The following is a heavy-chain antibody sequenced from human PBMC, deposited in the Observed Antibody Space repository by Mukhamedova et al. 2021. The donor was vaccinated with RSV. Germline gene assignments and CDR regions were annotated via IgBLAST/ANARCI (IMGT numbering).Heavy chain of an antibody. V-gene: IGHV3-30*02. Sequence: GWVAFIRYDGSNKNYADSVKGRFTISRDNSKNTLYLQMNSLRAEDTAVYYCAKDKGIAARGSFYMDVWGQGTTVTVSS. D-gene: IGHD6-6*01. CDR3: AKDKGIAARGSFYMDV. CDR2: IRYDGSNK. J-gene: IGHJ6*03.